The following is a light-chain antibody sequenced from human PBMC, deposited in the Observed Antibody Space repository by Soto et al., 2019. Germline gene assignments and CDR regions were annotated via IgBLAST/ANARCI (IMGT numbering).Light chain of an antibody. Sequence: EIGLTQSPGTLSLSPGERATLSCRASQRISSNSLAWYQQKPGQAPRLLIYDASNRATGIPDRFSGSGSGTDFTLTISRLEPEDFAVYYCQQRGGSPPTWTFGQGTKVDI. V-gene: IGKV3-20*01. J-gene: IGKJ1*01. CDR1: QRISSNS. CDR3: QQRGGSPPTWT. CDR2: DAS.